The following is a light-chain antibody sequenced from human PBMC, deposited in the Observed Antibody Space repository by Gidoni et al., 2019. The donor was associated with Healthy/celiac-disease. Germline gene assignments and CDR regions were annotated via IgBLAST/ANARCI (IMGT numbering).Light chain of an antibody. Sequence: DIVMTQSPDSLAVSLGERATINCKSSQSVLYSSNNKNYLAWYQQKPGQPPKLLIYWASTRDSGVPDRFSGSVSGTDFTLTISSLQAEDVAVYYCQQYYSTPITFGQGTRLEIK. J-gene: IGKJ5*01. CDR2: WAS. V-gene: IGKV4-1*01. CDR1: QSVLYSSNNKNY. CDR3: QQYYSTPIT.